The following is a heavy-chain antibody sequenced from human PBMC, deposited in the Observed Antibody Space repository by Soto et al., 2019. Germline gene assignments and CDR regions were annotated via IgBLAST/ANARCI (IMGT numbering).Heavy chain of an antibody. CDR2: IIPMLDIV. D-gene: IGHD2-15*01. Sequence: SVKVSCKASGGAFSNFVISWVRQAPGQGLEWVRGIIPMLDIVHYAQKFQGRVAITADESTSTAYMELSSLSSEDTAVYYCAIEGGQGWFDPWGQGSLVTVSS. V-gene: IGHV1-69*13. CDR3: AIEGGQGWFDP. J-gene: IGHJ5*02. CDR1: GGAFSNFV.